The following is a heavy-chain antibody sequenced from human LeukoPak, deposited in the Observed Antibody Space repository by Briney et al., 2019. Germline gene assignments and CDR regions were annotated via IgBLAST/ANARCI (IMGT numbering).Heavy chain of an antibody. CDR2: IYTSGST. CDR3: ASGGGYDSSGYYPLPFEY. D-gene: IGHD3-22*01. Sequence: PSQTLSLTCTVSGGSISSGSYYWSWIRQPAGKGLEWIGRIYTSGSTNYNPSLKSRVTISVDTSKNQFSLKLSSVTAADTAVYYCASGGGYDSSGYYPLPFEYWGQGTLVPVSS. CDR1: GGSISSGSYY. J-gene: IGHJ4*02. V-gene: IGHV4-61*02.